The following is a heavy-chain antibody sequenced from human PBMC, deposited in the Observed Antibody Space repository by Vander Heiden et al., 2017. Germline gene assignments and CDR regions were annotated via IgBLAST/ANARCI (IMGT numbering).Heavy chain of an antibody. CDR2: INHSGST. CDR1: GGSFSGSY. CDR3: VREERDGYNYYYFHY. D-gene: IGHD5-12*01. Sequence: QVQLQQWGAGLLKPSETLSLTCAVYGGSFSGSYWSWIRQPPGKGLEWIGEINHSGSTNYNPSLKSRVTISVDTSKNQCSLKLSSVTSADTAVYYCVREERDGYNYYYFHYWGQGTLVTVSS. J-gene: IGHJ4*02. V-gene: IGHV4-34*01.